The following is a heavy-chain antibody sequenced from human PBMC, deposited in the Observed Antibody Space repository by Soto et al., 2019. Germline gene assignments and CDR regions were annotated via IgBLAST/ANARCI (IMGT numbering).Heavy chain of an antibody. CDR3: ARHGDSSGYFGWWDAFDI. Sequence: PSETLSLTCTVSGGSISDDTYYWGWIRQPPGKGLEWIGYIYYSGSTNYNPSLKSRVTISVDTSKNQFSLKLSSVTAADTAVYYCARHGDSSGYFGWWDAFDIWGQGTMVTVSS. V-gene: IGHV4-61*05. J-gene: IGHJ3*02. D-gene: IGHD3-22*01. CDR2: IYYSGST. CDR1: GGSISDDTYY.